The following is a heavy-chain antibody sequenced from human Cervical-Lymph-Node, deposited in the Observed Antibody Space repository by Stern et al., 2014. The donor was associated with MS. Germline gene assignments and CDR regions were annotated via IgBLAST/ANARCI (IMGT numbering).Heavy chain of an antibody. CDR1: GFTFADFA. Sequence: EVQLVQSGGDLVQPGRSLRLSCAASGFTFADFAMHWVRQAPGKGLEWVSGISWGSGTNSYADTVKGRFTISRAKAKNSLYRQMTSLRVEDTALYYCAKDTGSSGNGYYYYYGMDVRGQGTTVTVSS. D-gene: IGHD3-22*01. CDR3: AKDTGSSGNGYYYYYGMDV. CDR2: ISWGSGTN. J-gene: IGHJ6*02. V-gene: IGHV3-9*01.